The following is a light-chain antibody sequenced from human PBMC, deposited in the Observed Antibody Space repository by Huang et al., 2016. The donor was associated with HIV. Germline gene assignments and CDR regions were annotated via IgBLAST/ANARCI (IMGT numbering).Light chain of an antibody. CDR2: GAS. V-gene: IGKV3-20*01. CDR3: QQHGTSPSIT. Sequence: ETVLTQSPGTLSLSPGERATLSCRASQSVTSSFLVWYQQKPGQAPRILIDGASSRATGIPDRFSGSGSGTDFTLTISRREPEDFAVYYCQQHGTSPSITFGQGTRLEIK. CDR1: QSVTSSF. J-gene: IGKJ5*01.